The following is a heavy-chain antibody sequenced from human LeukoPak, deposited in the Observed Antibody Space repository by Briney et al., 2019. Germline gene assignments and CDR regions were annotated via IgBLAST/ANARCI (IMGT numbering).Heavy chain of an antibody. D-gene: IGHD6-13*01. V-gene: IGHV3-30*02. CDR3: ARTFIAAAGNRAFDI. CDR2: IRYDGRNK. J-gene: IGHJ3*02. Sequence: AGGSLRLSCAASGFTFSSYGMHWVRQAPGKGLEWVAFIRYDGRNKYYADSVKGRFIISRDNSKNTLYLQMNSLRADDTAVYYCARTFIAAAGNRAFDIWGQGTMVTVSS. CDR1: GFTFSSYG.